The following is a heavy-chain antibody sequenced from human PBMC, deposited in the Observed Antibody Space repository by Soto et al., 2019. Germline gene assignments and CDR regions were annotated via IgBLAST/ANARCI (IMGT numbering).Heavy chain of an antibody. Sequence: PXESLKISFKGSGYSFTSYWIGWVRQIPGKGLEWMGIIYPGDSDTRYSPSFQGQVTISADKSISTAYLQWSSLKASDTAMYYCARPLAYYYDSSGSHAFDIWGQGTMVTV. CDR2: IYPGDSDT. V-gene: IGHV5-51*01. CDR1: GYSFTSYW. CDR3: ARPLAYYYDSSGSHAFDI. D-gene: IGHD3-22*01. J-gene: IGHJ3*02.